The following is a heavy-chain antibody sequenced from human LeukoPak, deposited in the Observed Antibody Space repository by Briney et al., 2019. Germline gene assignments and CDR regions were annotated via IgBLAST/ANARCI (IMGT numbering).Heavy chain of an antibody. V-gene: IGHV5-10-1*01. D-gene: IGHD3-16*02. CDR3: ARGGRYDYVWGSYRYTY. Sequence: GESLKISCKGSGYSFTSYWISGVRQMPGKGLEWMGRIDPSDSYTNYSPSFQGHVTISADKSISTAYLQWSSLKASDTAMYYCARGGRYDYVWGSYRYTYWGQGTLVTVSS. J-gene: IGHJ4*02. CDR2: IDPSDSYT. CDR1: GYSFTSYW.